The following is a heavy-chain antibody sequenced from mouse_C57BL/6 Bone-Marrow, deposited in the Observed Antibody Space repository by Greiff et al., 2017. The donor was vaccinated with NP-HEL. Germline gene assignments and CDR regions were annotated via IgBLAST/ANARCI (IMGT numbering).Heavy chain of an antibody. J-gene: IGHJ2*01. D-gene: IGHD1-1*01. CDR2: IWGVGST. CDR3: ASEFITTVVAPYYFDY. CDR1: GFSLTSYG. Sequence: QVQLKESGPGLVAPSQSLSITCTVSGFSLTSYGVDWVRQSPGKGLEWLGVIWGVGSTNYNLALKSRLSISKENSKSQVFLKMNSLQTDDTAMYYCASEFITTVVAPYYFDYWGQGTTLTVSS. V-gene: IGHV2-6*01.